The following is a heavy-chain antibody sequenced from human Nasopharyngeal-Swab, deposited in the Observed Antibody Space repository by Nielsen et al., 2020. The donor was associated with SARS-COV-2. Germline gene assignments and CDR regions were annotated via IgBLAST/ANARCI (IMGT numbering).Heavy chain of an antibody. J-gene: IGHJ3*02. V-gene: IGHV3-23*01. Sequence: GESLKISCAASGFTFSNYAMSWVRQDPGKGLEWVSAISGSGGSTYYADSVKGRFTISRDNSKNTLYLQMNSLRAEDTAVYYCAADYYDSSGYYLGGAFDIWGQGTMVTVSS. D-gene: IGHD3-22*01. CDR1: GFTFSNYA. CDR3: AADYYDSSGYYLGGAFDI. CDR2: ISGSGGST.